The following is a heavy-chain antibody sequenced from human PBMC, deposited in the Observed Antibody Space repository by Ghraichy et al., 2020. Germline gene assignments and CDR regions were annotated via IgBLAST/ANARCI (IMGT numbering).Heavy chain of an antibody. CDR1: GDVIGGGGYS. Sequence: SETLSLTCAVSGDVIGGGGYSWSWIRQSPGKGLEWVGYTYHDGTTHLNPSLKNRVTIFVDKSKNQFSLNLSSLTAADTAVYYCARGTHDYAFDFWGQGAPVTVTS. D-gene: IGHD4-17*01. J-gene: IGHJ4*02. V-gene: IGHV4-30-2*06. CDR2: TYHDGTT. CDR3: ARGTHDYAFDF.